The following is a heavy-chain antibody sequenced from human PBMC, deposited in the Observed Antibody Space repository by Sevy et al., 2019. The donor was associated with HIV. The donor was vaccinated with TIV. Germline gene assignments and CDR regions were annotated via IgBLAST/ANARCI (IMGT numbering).Heavy chain of an antibody. Sequence: SETLSLTCAVSGVSVSSDTYYWSWIRQPPGKGLEWIGYVYHTGSTNYSPSFKSRVTISVDTSKNQFSLRRFSVAAADTAVYYWAGEPYFFDRSGYYWDYWGQGALVTVSS. CDR1: GVSVSSDTYY. CDR2: VYHTGST. J-gene: IGHJ4*02. D-gene: IGHD3-22*01. CDR3: AGEPYFFDRSGYYWDY. V-gene: IGHV4-61*01.